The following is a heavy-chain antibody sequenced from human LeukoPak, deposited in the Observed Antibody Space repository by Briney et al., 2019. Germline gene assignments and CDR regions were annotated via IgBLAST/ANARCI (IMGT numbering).Heavy chain of an antibody. D-gene: IGHD2-2*01. Sequence: PSETLSLTCAVYGGSFSGYYWSWIRQPPGKGLEWIGEINHSGSTNYNPSLKSRVTISVDTSKNQFSLKLSSVTAADTAVYYCARGRSLADIVVVPAAILPFDYWGQGTLVTVSS. CDR3: ARGRSLADIVVVPAAILPFDY. J-gene: IGHJ4*02. V-gene: IGHV4-34*01. CDR1: GGSFSGYY. CDR2: INHSGST.